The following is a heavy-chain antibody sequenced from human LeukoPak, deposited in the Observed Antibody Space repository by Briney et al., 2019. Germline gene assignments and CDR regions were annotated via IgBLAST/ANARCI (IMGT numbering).Heavy chain of an antibody. CDR3: AREGVSGSYLDY. J-gene: IGHJ4*02. Sequence: SVKVSCKASGGTFSSYAISWVRQAPGQGLEWMGGIIPIFGTANYAQKFQGRVTITADEPTSTAYMELSSLRSEDTAVYYCAREGVSGSYLDYWGQGTLVTVSS. CDR2: IIPIFGTA. V-gene: IGHV1-69*13. CDR1: GGTFSSYA. D-gene: IGHD1-26*01.